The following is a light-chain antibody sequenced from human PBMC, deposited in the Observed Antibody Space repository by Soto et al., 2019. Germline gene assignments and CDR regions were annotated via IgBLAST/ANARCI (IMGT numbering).Light chain of an antibody. CDR2: RNN. CDR3: AAWDDSLSVFYV. J-gene: IGLJ1*01. Sequence: QCVLTQPPSASGTPGQRVTISCSGSSSNIGSNYVYWYQQLPGTAPKLLIYRNNQRPSGVPDRFSGSKSGTSASLAISGLRSEDEADYYCAAWDDSLSVFYVFGTGTKVTVL. V-gene: IGLV1-47*01. CDR1: SSNIGSNY.